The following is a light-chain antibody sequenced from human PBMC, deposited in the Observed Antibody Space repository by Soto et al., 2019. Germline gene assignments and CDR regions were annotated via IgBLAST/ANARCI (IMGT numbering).Light chain of an antibody. CDR1: SGSVSTTYY. Sequence: QAVVTQEPSFSVSPGGTVTLTCGLSSGSVSTTYYPSWYQQTPGQAPRTLIYSTNTRSSGVPDRFSGSILGNKAALTITGAQAYDESDYYCMLYMGSGSVVFGGGTKVTVL. CDR3: MLYMGSGSVV. J-gene: IGLJ2*01. CDR2: STN. V-gene: IGLV8-61*01.